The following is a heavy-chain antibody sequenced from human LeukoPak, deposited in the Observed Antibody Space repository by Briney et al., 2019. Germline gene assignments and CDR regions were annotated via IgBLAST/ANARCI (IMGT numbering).Heavy chain of an antibody. CDR1: GYSISSGYS. CDR3: ARGSRAIVATKFARGRYMDV. J-gene: IGHJ6*03. D-gene: IGHD5-12*01. V-gene: IGHV4-38-2*02. Sequence: SETLSLTCTVSGYSISSGYSWGWIRQPPGKGLEWIGSISHSGSTYYNPSLKRRVTISVDTSKNQFSLKLSSVTAADTAVYYCARGSRAIVATKFARGRYMDVWGKGTTVTVSS. CDR2: ISHSGST.